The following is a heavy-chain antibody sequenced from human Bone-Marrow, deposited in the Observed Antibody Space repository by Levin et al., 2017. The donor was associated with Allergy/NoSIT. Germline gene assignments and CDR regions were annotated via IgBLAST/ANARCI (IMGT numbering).Heavy chain of an antibody. D-gene: IGHD3-22*01. CDR1: GFTFSSYG. V-gene: IGHV3-48*03. CDR2: INGRGNEI. Sequence: GGSLRLSCSCSGFTFSSYGINWVRQAPGKGLEWISYINGRGNEIFYADSVKGRFSISRDNARSSVGLQMDSLRAEDTATYFCARGLLVVKRFFDYWGQGTVVTVSS. J-gene: IGHJ4*02. CDR3: ARGLLVVKRFFDY.